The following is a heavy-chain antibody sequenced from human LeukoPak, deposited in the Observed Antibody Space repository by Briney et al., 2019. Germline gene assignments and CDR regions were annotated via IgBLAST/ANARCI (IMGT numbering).Heavy chain of an antibody. CDR1: GFTFSSYS. CDR2: ITSSSSYI. D-gene: IGHD1-7*01. V-gene: IGHV3-21*01. J-gene: IGHJ3*02. Sequence: GGSLRLSCAASGFTFSSYSMHWLRQAPWKGLEWVSSITSSSSYIYYADSVNGRFTISRDNAKNSLYLQMNSLGDEDTAVYYCASGMNVGITGTTGAVDIWGQGTMVTVSS. CDR3: ASGMNVGITGTTGAVDI.